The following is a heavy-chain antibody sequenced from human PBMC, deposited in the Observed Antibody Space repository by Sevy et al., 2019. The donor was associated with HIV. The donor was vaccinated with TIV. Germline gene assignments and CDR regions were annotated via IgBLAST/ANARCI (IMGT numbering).Heavy chain of an antibody. Sequence: GGSLRLSCAASGFTLSSYDMSWVRQAPGKGLEWVSAISRSGGSTYYADSVKGRFTISRDNSKNTLYLQMNSLRAEDTAVYYCAKSLDIVVVPAAKRHYYYYGMDVWGQGSTVTVSS. CDR3: AKSLDIVVVPAAKRHYYYYGMDV. D-gene: IGHD2-2*01. J-gene: IGHJ6*02. CDR2: ISRSGGST. V-gene: IGHV3-23*01. CDR1: GFTLSSYD.